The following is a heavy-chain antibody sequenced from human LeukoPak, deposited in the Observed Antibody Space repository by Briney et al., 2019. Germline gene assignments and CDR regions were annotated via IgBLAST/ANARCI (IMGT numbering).Heavy chain of an antibody. CDR3: ARDRDFRAVAATDIDY. D-gene: IGHD6-19*01. CDR2: ISNSGTYI. V-gene: IGHV3-21*01. Sequence: GGSLRLSCAASGFSFNTYTMNWVRQAPGKGLEWVSSISNSGTYIDYADSVKGRFTISRDNSKNTLYLQMNSLRTEDTAVYYCARDRDFRAVAATDIDYWGQGTLVTVST. J-gene: IGHJ4*02. CDR1: GFSFNTYT.